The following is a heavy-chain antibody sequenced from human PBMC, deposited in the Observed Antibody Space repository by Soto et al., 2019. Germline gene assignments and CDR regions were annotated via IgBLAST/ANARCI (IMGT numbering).Heavy chain of an antibody. Sequence: LSLTFTVSGGSISSSSYYWGWIRQPPGKGLEWIGSIYYSGSTYYNPSLKSRVTISVDTSKNQFSLKLSSVTAADTAVYYCARIAAAGSGGDYWGQGTLVTVSS. J-gene: IGHJ4*02. V-gene: IGHV4-39*01. CDR2: IYYSGST. CDR1: GGSISSSSYY. CDR3: ARIAAAGSGGDY. D-gene: IGHD6-13*01.